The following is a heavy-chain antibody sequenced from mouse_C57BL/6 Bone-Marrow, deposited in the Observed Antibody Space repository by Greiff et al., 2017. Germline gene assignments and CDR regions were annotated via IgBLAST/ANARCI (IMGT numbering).Heavy chain of an antibody. CDR1: GYSITSGYY. CDR3: ARLPRFDY. CDR2: ISYDGSN. V-gene: IGHV3-6*01. Sequence: VQLQQSGPGLVKPSQSLSLTCSVTGYSITSGYYWNWIRQFPGNKLEWMGYISYDGSNNYNPSLKNRISITRDTSKNQFFLKLNSVTTEDTATYYCARLPRFDYWGQGTTLTVSS. J-gene: IGHJ2*01.